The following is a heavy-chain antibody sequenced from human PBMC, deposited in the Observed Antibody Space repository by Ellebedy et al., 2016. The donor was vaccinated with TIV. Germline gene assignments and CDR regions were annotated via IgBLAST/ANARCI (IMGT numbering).Heavy chain of an antibody. CDR1: GVSVSSHG. CDR3: ATTQMGNGYNEVYFGH. J-gene: IGHJ4*02. D-gene: IGHD5-24*01. Sequence: GGSLRLSCEASGVSVSSHGMHWVRQATGKGLQWVAVISHDGSDKIYADSVRGRFTISRDNSKNTLDLQMDSLRAEDTAMYYCATTQMGNGYNEVYFGHWGQGTLVAVSS. V-gene: IGHV3-30*03. CDR2: ISHDGSDK.